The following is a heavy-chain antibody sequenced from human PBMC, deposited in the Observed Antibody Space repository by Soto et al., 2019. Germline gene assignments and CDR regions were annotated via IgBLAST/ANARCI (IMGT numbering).Heavy chain of an antibody. CDR2: INAGNGNT. D-gene: IGHD5-18*01. V-gene: IGHV1-3*05. Sequence: QVQLVQSGAEEKKPGASVKVSCKASGYTFTSYAMHWVRQAPGQRLEWMGWINAGNGNTKYSQKFQGRVTITRDTSVSTDYMELSSLRSEDTAVYYCARDPYSYGDGYFDYWGQGTLVTVSS. J-gene: IGHJ4*02. CDR1: GYTFTSYA. CDR3: ARDPYSYGDGYFDY.